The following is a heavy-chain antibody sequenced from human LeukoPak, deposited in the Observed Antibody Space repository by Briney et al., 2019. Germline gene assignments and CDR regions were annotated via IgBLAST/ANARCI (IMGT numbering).Heavy chain of an antibody. CDR3: ARGTPYCTSASCYNY. J-gene: IGHJ4*02. Sequence: ASVKVSCKASGYTFTSYDINWVRQAAGQGLEWMGWMNPNSGNTGYAQKFQGRVTMTRNTPISTAYMELSSLRSDDTAVYYCARGTPYCTSASCYNYWGQGTLVTVSS. V-gene: IGHV1-8*01. D-gene: IGHD2-2*02. CDR1: GYTFTSYD. CDR2: MNPNSGNT.